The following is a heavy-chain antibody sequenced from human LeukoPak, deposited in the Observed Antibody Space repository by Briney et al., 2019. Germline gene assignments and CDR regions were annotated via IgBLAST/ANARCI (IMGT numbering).Heavy chain of an antibody. CDR2: IIPIFGTA. Sequence: SVKVSCKASGGTFSSYAISWVRQAPGQGLEWMGGIIPIFGTANYAQKFQGRVTITADESTSTAYMELSSLRSADTAVYYCAREAPYGGNSFDYWGQGTLVTVSS. V-gene: IGHV1-69*01. CDR3: AREAPYGGNSFDY. D-gene: IGHD4-23*01. J-gene: IGHJ4*02. CDR1: GGTFSSYA.